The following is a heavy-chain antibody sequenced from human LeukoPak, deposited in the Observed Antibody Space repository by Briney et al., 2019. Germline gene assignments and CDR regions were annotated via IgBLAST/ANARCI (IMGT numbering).Heavy chain of an antibody. Sequence: PGGSLRLSCAASGFTFINYSMNWVRQAPGKGLEWVSSIASASDGIYYADSVRGRFTISRDNAKNSLYLQMNRLRAEDTAVYYCARDRGWKNDYWGQGTLVTVSS. J-gene: IGHJ4*02. D-gene: IGHD6-19*01. CDR1: GFTFINYS. CDR2: IASASDGI. V-gene: IGHV3-21*01. CDR3: ARDRGWKNDY.